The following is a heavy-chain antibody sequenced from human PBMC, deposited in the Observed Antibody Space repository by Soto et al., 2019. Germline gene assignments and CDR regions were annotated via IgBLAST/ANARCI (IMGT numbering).Heavy chain of an antibody. D-gene: IGHD3-10*01. CDR3: AGLVYDPRLNYMCFDF. J-gene: IGHJ4*02. Sequence: SGTLPLTCAVSGVALTSGNWWTWVRQSPQRGLEYIGEIFHDGTANYYPSFERRVAMSVDTSSTQFSLKPTSLTATDSAVHFCAGLVYDPRLNYMCFDFWGPGTRVTVSS. V-gene: IGHV4-4*02. CDR2: IFHDGTA. CDR1: GVALTSGNW.